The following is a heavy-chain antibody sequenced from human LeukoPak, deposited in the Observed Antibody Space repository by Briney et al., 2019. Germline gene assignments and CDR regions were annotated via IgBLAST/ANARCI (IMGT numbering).Heavy chain of an antibody. CDR3: AREASGWNFDH. CDR1: GGSISPYY. V-gene: IGHV4-4*07. D-gene: IGHD6-19*01. Sequence: PSETLSLTCTVSGGSISPYYWNWIRQPAGKGLEWIGRIYTSGNTNYNSSLESRVTMSVDTSKNQFSLKLKSVTAADTAVYYCAREASGWNFDHWGQGTLVTVSS. J-gene: IGHJ4*02. CDR2: IYTSGNT.